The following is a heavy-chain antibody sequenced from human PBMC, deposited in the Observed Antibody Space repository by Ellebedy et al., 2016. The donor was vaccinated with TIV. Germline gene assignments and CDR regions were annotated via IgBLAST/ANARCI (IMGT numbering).Heavy chain of an antibody. CDR3: ARHLAGYYGSGSPDY. Sequence: GESLKISCKGSGYSFTSYWIGWVRQMPGKGLEWMGIIYPGDSDTRYSPSFQGQVTISADKSISTAYLQWSSLKASDTAMYYCARHLAGYYGSGSPDYWGQGTLVTVSS. V-gene: IGHV5-51*01. J-gene: IGHJ4*02. D-gene: IGHD3-10*01. CDR2: IYPGDSDT. CDR1: GYSFTSYW.